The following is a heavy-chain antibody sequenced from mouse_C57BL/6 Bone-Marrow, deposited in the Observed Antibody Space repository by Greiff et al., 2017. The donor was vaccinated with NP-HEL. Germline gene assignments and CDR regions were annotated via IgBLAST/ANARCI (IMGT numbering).Heavy chain of an antibody. V-gene: IGHV1-82*01. D-gene: IGHD2-2*01. Sequence: QVQLQQSGPELVKPGASVKISCKASGYAFSSSWMNWVKQRPGKGLEWIGRIYPGDGDTNYNGKFKGKATLTADTSSSTAYMQLSSLTSEDSAVYFCARRGLRHYAMDYWGQGTSVTVSS. J-gene: IGHJ4*01. CDR2: IYPGDGDT. CDR3: ARRGLRHYAMDY. CDR1: GYAFSSSW.